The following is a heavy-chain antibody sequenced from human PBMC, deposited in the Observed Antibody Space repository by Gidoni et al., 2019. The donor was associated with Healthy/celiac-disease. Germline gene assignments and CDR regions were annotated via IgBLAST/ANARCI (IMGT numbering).Heavy chain of an antibody. J-gene: IGHJ4*02. CDR1: GFTVSTYS. Sequence: EVQLVASGGGLVQPGGSLRLSCPASGFTVSTYSMNWVRPAPGKGLEWVSYISGGSSTAYYADSVVGRFTISRDNAKNSLYLQMNSLRAEDTAVYYCAGGKPHEDWGQGTLVTVSS. CDR3: AGGKPHED. CDR2: ISGGSSTA. V-gene: IGHV3-48*01. D-gene: IGHD3-16*01.